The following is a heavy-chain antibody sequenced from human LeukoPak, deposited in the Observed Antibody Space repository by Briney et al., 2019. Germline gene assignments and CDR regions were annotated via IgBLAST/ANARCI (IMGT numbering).Heavy chain of an antibody. Sequence: GGSLRLSCAASGFTYTNFGMSWVRQAPGKGLEWVSSITVNGERTDYADSVNGRFTISRDNSKDTLYLQMNSLRVEDTAVYFCAKSRGISAGPSYYYYSLDVWGRGTTVTVSS. CDR1: GFTYTNFG. CDR2: ITVNGERT. V-gene: IGHV3-23*01. CDR3: AKSRGISAGPSYYYYSLDV. J-gene: IGHJ6*02. D-gene: IGHD3-16*01.